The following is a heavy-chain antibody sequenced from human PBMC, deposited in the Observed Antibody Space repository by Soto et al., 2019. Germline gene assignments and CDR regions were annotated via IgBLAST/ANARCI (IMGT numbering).Heavy chain of an antibody. D-gene: IGHD1-26*01. Sequence: EVQLVESGGGLVQPGGSLRLSCVISGSTISSHWMTWVRQAPGKGLEWVASINQDGFGKHYLDSVKGRFTISRDSAKSSLYPQMDSLRAEDTAVYYCAKDHGSGSYPYWGQGTLVTVSS. J-gene: IGHJ4*02. V-gene: IGHV3-7*05. CDR3: AKDHGSGSYPY. CDR2: INQDGFGK. CDR1: GSTISSHW.